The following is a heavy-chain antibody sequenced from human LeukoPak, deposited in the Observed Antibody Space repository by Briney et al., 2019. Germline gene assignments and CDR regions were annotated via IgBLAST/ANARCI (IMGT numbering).Heavy chain of an antibody. V-gene: IGHV3-15*01. CDR2: IKSKTDGGTR. CDR3: ATGTGMSDFDY. Sequence: GGSLRLSCAASGFTFTNAWMSWVRQAPGKGLEWVGRIKSKTDGGTRDFAAPVKGRFSISRDDSKNTVYLQMSSLKIEDTAVYYCATGTGMSDFDYWGRGTLVTVSS. D-gene: IGHD3-10*01. CDR1: GFTFTNAW. J-gene: IGHJ4*02.